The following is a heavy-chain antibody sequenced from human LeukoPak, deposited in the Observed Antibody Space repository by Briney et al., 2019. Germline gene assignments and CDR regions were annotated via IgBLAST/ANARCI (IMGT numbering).Heavy chain of an antibody. J-gene: IGHJ4*02. CDR3: ARGLARTSMVTRGGVRFDY. D-gene: IGHD5-18*01. CDR2: MNPNSGNT. CDR1: GYTLTSYD. Sequence: GASVKVSCKASGYTLTSYDINWVRQATGQGLEWMRWMNPNSGNTGYAQKFQGRVTMTRNTSISTAYMELSSLRSEDTAVYYCARGLARTSMVTRGGVRFDYWGQGTLVTVSS. V-gene: IGHV1-8*01.